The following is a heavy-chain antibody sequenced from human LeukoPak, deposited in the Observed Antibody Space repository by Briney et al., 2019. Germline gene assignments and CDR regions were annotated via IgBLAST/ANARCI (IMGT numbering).Heavy chain of an antibody. Sequence: SQTLSLTCTVSGGSISSGGYYWSWIRQPAGKGLEWIGRIYTSGSTNYNPSLRSRVTISVDTSENQFSLKLSSVTAADTAVYYCARTTPGDGYNLGFDYWGQGTLVTVSS. V-gene: IGHV4-61*02. CDR1: GGSISSGGYY. CDR3: ARTTPGDGYNLGFDY. CDR2: IYTSGST. D-gene: IGHD5-24*01. J-gene: IGHJ4*02.